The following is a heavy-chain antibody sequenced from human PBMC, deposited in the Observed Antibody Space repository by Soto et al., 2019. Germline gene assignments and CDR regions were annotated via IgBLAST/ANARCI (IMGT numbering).Heavy chain of an antibody. CDR3: ARYHDYGDYGYFDS. CDR2: IYHSETT. D-gene: IGHD4-17*01. CDR1: GSSVSGGIYY. V-gene: IGHV4-61*01. Sequence: SETLSLTCTVSGSSVSGGIYYWTWIRQAPGKGLEWIGYIYHSETTNYNASLRSRVTISVDTSKNQFSLRLTSVTAADTAVYYCARYHDYGDYGYFDSWGQGTLVTVSS. J-gene: IGHJ4*02.